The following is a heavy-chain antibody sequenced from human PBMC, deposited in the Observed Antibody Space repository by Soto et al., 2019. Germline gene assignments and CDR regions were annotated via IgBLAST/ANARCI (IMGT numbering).Heavy chain of an antibody. CDR1: GGSMSGSF. CDR3: ARGAGYSSSWPFDP. V-gene: IGHV4-59*01. D-gene: IGHD6-13*01. CDR2: IYYSGNT. Sequence: SETLSLTCTVSGGSMSGSFWSWIRQPPGKGLEWIGYIYYSGNTDYNPSNKSRVTISVDTSKNQFSLKQISVTAADTAVYYCARGAGYSSSWPFDPWGQGTLVTVSS. J-gene: IGHJ5*02.